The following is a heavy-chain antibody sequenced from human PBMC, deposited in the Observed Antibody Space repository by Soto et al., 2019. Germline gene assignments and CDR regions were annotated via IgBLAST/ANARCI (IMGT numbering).Heavy chain of an antibody. V-gene: IGHV3-23*01. D-gene: IGHD3-22*01. Sequence: ESGGGLVQPGGSLRLSCAASGFTFSSYAMSWVRQAPGKGLEWVSAISGSGGSTYYADSVKGRFTISRDNSKNTLYLQMNSLRAEDTAVYYCAKGPSRYYYDSSGYPEYFQHWGQGTLVTVSS. CDR3: AKGPSRYYYDSSGYPEYFQH. CDR1: GFTFSSYA. CDR2: ISGSGGST. J-gene: IGHJ1*01.